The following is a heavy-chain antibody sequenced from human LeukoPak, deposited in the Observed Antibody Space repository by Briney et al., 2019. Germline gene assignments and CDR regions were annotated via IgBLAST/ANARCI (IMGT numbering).Heavy chain of an antibody. D-gene: IGHD2-2*02. CDR1: GYTFTGYY. Sequence: ASVKVSCKASGYTFTGYYMLWVRQAPGQGLEWMGWINPNSGGTNYAQKFQGRVTMTRDTSISTAYMELSRLRSDDTAVYYCARGMVPAAIPGAYWGQGTLVTVSS. J-gene: IGHJ4*02. V-gene: IGHV1-2*02. CDR3: ARGMVPAAIPGAY. CDR2: INPNSGGT.